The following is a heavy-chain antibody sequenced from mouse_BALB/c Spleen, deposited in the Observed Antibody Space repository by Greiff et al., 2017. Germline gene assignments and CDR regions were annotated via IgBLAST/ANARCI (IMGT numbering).Heavy chain of an antibody. CDR2: IWRGGST. CDR3: ARNVRYRYDAMDY. CDR1: GFSLTSYG. D-gene: IGHD2-14*01. V-gene: IGHV2-2*02. Sequence: QVQLQQSGPGLVQPSQSLSITCTVSGFSLTSYGVHWVRQSPGKGLEWLGVIWRGGSTDYNAAFISRLSISKDNSKSQVFFKMNSLQANDTAIYYCARNVRYRYDAMDYWGQGTSVTVSS. J-gene: IGHJ4*01.